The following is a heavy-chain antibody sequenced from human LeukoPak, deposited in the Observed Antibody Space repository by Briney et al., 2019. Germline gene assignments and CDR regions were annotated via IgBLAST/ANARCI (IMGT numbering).Heavy chain of an antibody. CDR1: GGSFSGYY. V-gene: IGHV4-34*01. CDR2: INHSGST. CDR3: ARRERRSSRFDP. Sequence: PSETLSLTCAVYGGSFSGYYWSWIRQPPGKGLEWIGEINHSGSTNYNPSLKSRVTISVDTSKNQFSLKLSSVTAADTAVYYCARRERRSSRFDPWGQGTLVTVSS. D-gene: IGHD6-13*01. J-gene: IGHJ5*02.